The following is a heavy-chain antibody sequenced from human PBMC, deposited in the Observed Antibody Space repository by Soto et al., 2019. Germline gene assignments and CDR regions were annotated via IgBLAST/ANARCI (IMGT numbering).Heavy chain of an antibody. V-gene: IGHV3-64*04. CDR2: ISNNGSNR. CDR1: GFTFSSYA. Sequence: GGSLRLSCAASGFTFSSYAMHWVRQAPGKGLEYVSAISNNGSNRYYANSVKGRFTISRDNSKNTLYLQMNSLRAEDTAVYYCAKDQRFLEWLFNFDYWGQGTLVTVSS. CDR3: AKDQRFLEWLFNFDY. J-gene: IGHJ4*02. D-gene: IGHD3-3*01.